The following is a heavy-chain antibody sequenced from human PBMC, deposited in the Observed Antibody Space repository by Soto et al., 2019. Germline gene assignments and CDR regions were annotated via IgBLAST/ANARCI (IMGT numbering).Heavy chain of an antibody. V-gene: IGHV3-15*07. J-gene: IGHJ3*02. D-gene: IGHD5-12*01. Sequence: EVQLVESGGGLVKPGGSLRISCAASGFSFSDAWMNWVRQAPGKGLEWVGRIKRKSDGGTVDYAAPVRGRFTVSRDDARLTVHRDMNSLTTADTAVYYCSSQGGYENYSDAFDIWGRGTVVSVSS. CDR2: IKRKSDGGTV. CDR3: SSQGGYENYSDAFDI. CDR1: GFSFSDAW.